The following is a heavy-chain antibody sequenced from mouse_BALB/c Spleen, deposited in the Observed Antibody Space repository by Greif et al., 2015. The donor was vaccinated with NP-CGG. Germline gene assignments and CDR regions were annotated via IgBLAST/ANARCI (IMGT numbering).Heavy chain of an antibody. Sequence: EVKLMESGGGLVQPGGSLRLSCATSGFTFTDYYMSWVRQPPGKALEWLGFIRNKANGYTTEYSAYVKGRFTISRDNSQSILYLLMSTLRAQGSVAYFCARDGGYYGSGYAIGYCGQRTSVTLSP. CDR3: ARDGGYYGSGYAIGY. D-gene: IGHD1-2*01. J-gene: IGHJ4*01. V-gene: IGHV7-3*02. CDR2: IRNKANGYTT. CDR1: GFTFTDYY.